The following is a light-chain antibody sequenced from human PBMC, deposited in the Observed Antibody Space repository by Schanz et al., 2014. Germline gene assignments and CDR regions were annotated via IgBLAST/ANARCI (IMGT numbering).Light chain of an antibody. V-gene: IGKV3D-15*01. CDR2: GAS. CDR1: QSVSSN. J-gene: IGKJ4*01. CDR3: QQFDNAVS. Sequence: EIVMTQSPATLSVSPGERATLSCRASQSVSSNLAWYQQKPGQAPRLLIYGASTRATGTPDRFSGSGSGTDFTLTISRLEPEDFAVYYCQQFDNAVSFGGGTRVEIK.